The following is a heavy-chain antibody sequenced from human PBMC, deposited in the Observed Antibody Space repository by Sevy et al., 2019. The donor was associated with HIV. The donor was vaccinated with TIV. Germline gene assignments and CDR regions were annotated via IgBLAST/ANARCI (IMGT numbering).Heavy chain of an antibody. J-gene: IGHJ4*02. CDR3: ARGRATDGGSYDFDL. CDR1: GYIFSNHD. D-gene: IGHD1-26*01. Sequence: ASVKVSCKASGYIFSNHDITWVRQAPGQGLEWMGWIRSHNGDTQYAEKFQGRVIMTRDTSRFTADLDVRSLRSDDTAMYYCARGRATDGGSYDFDLWAQGTLVTVSS. CDR2: IRSHNGDT. V-gene: IGHV1-18*01.